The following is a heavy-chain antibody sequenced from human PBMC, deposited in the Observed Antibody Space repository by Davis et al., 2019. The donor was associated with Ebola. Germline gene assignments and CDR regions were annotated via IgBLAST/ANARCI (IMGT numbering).Heavy chain of an antibody. Sequence: GESLKISCAASGFTFSDYYMDWVRQAPGMGLEWVGRTRNKPNSYTTEYAASVRGRFTISRDDSHNSLHLQMNSLTIEDTALYYCARARSSSWRDFDYWGQGTLVTVSS. D-gene: IGHD6-13*01. J-gene: IGHJ4*02. CDR1: GFTFSDYY. CDR3: ARARSSSWRDFDY. V-gene: IGHV3-72*01. CDR2: TRNKPNSYTT.